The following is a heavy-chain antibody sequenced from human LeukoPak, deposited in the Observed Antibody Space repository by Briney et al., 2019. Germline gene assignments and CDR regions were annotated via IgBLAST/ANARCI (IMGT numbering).Heavy chain of an antibody. CDR2: IYYSGNT. V-gene: IGHV4-30-4*01. CDR1: GGSVSRGDYY. J-gene: IGHJ4*02. D-gene: IGHD2-2*01. CDR3: ARHHGYISRSIDY. Sequence: SETLSLTCTVSGGSVSRGDYYWTWIRQPPGKGLEWIGHIYYSGNTYYDPSLKSRLTLSVDTSKNQFSLTVGSVTAADTAVYFCARHHGYISRSIDYWGQGTLVTVSS.